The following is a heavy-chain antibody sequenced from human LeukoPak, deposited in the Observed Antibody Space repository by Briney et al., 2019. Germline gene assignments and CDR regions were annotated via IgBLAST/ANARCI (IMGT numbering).Heavy chain of an antibody. V-gene: IGHV2-70*04. CDR3: ARYDSSGYWFDY. D-gene: IGHD3-22*01. CDR2: IDWDDDK. J-gene: IGHJ4*02. Sequence: GPALVKPTQTLTLTCTFSGFSLSTSGMRVSWIRQPPGKALEWLARIDWDDDKFYSTSLKTRLTISKDTSKNQVVLTMTNMDPVDTATYYCARYDSSGYWFDYWGQGTLVTVSS. CDR1: GFSLSTSGMR.